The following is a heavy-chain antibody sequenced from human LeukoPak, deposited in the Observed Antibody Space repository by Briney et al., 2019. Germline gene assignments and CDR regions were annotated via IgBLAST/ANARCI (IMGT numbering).Heavy chain of an antibody. D-gene: IGHD2-2*01. CDR2: IDYSGST. V-gene: IGHV4-61*05. CDR1: GGSISSSSYY. J-gene: IGHJ5*02. Sequence: SETLSLTCTVSGGSISSSSYYWGWIRQTPGKGLEWIGYIDYSGSTNYNPSLKSRVTISVDTSKNQFSLKLSSVTAADTAVYYCARGVGDIVVVPAAPNWFDPWGQGTLVTVSS. CDR3: ARGVGDIVVVPAAPNWFDP.